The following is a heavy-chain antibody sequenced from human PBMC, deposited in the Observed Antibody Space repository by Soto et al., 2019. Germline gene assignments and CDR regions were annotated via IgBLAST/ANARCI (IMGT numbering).Heavy chain of an antibody. CDR1: GYSFTNFH. J-gene: IGHJ4*02. CDR3: ARDVIGYDNYETIGYYFDH. D-gene: IGHD3-22*01. CDR2: IDPSGGIT. Sequence: QVQLSQFGAEVKKPGASVKVSCKASGYSFTNFHIHWVRQAPGQGLEWMGMIDPSGGITRDAQRLQGRITRTRDASTSTVYMELRSLTSEDTAVYYCARDVIGYDNYETIGYYFDHWGQGTLVTVSS. V-gene: IGHV1-46*01.